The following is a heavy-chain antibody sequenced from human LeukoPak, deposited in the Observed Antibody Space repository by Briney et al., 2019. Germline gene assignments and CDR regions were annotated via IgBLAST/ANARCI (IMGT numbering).Heavy chain of an antibody. CDR2: ISASGGST. CDR1: GFTFSSYA. CDR3: ARSIVIAVAGRAPYGFDY. J-gene: IGHJ4*02. D-gene: IGHD6-19*01. V-gene: IGHV3-23*01. Sequence: GSLRLSCAASGFTFSSYAMSWVRQAPGKGLEWVSGISASGGSTYYADSVKGRFTISRDNSKNTLYLQMNSLRAEDTAVYYCARSIVIAVAGRAPYGFDYWGQGTLVTVSS.